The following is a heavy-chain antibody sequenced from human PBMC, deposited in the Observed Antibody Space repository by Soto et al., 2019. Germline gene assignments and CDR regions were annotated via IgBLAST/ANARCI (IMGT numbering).Heavy chain of an antibody. CDR3: ARLPSNLRARDY. D-gene: IGHD4-4*01. CDR2: IYYSGST. J-gene: IGHJ4*02. V-gene: IGHV4-59*08. CDR1: GGSISSYY. Sequence: TSETLSLTCTVSGGSISSYYWSWIRQPPGKGLEWIGYIYYSGSTNYNPSLKSRVTISVDTSKNQFSLKLSSVTAADTAVYYCARLPSNLRARDYWGQGTLVTVSS.